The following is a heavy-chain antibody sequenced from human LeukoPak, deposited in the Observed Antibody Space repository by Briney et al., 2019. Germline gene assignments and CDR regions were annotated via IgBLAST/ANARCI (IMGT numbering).Heavy chain of an antibody. V-gene: IGHV1-69*13. D-gene: IGHD6-13*01. Sequence: SVKVSCKASGYTFTSYGISWVRQAPGQGLEWMGGIIPIFGTANYAQKFQGRVTITADESTSTAYMELSSLRSEDTAVYYCAAGRGEFDYWGQGTLVTVSS. CDR2: IIPIFGTA. CDR3: AAGRGEFDY. CDR1: GYTFTSYG. J-gene: IGHJ4*02.